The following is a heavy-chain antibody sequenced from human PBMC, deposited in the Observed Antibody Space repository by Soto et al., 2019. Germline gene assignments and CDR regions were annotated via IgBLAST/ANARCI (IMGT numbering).Heavy chain of an antibody. Sequence: SETLSLTCTVSGGSISSYYWSWIRQPPGKGLEWIGYIHYTGSIMYNPSFKSRLTMAVDTTKNQFSLQLTSVTAADTAVYFCAREDDGGDRDYYGLDVWGQGTTVTVS. D-gene: IGHD2-21*02. CDR2: IHYTGSI. CDR1: GGSISSYY. V-gene: IGHV4-59*12. CDR3: AREDDGGDRDYYGLDV. J-gene: IGHJ6*02.